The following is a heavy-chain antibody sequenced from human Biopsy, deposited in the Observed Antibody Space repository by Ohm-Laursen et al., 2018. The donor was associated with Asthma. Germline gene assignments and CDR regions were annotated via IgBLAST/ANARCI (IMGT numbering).Heavy chain of an antibody. CDR1: GFTFDDYA. D-gene: IGHD1-26*01. Sequence: SLRLSCTASGFTFDDYAMHWVRQAPGKGLGGVSVFGWIGGSIGYADSVKGRFTISRDNAKNSLYLQMNSLRAEDTALYYCAKGEWELLEANFDYWGQGTLVTVSS. CDR2: FGWIGGSI. V-gene: IGHV3-9*01. J-gene: IGHJ4*02. CDR3: AKGEWELLEANFDY.